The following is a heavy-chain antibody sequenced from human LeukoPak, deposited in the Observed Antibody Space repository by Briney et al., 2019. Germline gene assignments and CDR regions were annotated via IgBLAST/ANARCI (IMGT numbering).Heavy chain of an antibody. CDR2: IYYSGST. CDR1: GGSISSGDYY. Sequence: SQTLSLTCTVSGGSISSGDYYWSWIRQPPGKGLEWIGYIYYSGSTYYNPSFKSRVTIPVDTSKNQFSLKLSSVTAADTAVYYCARSDGYYFDYWGQGTLVTVSS. CDR3: ARSDGYYFDY. V-gene: IGHV4-30-4*01. D-gene: IGHD2-21*02. J-gene: IGHJ4*02.